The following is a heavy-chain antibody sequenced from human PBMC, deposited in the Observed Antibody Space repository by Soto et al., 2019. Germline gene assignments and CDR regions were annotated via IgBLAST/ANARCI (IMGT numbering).Heavy chain of an antibody. CDR1: GGSISSVNHY. J-gene: IGHJ4*02. D-gene: IGHD2-8*02. CDR3: AREVAGTGAFDY. CDR2: IFDRGTT. Sequence: QVQLEQSGPGLVKPSQTLSLTCNISGGSISSVNHYWSWIRQSPGEGLEWMGYIFDRGTTHYNPSLKGRVTITGDTSQTQFSLTIHSVTVADTAVYYCAREVAGTGAFDYWGQGTRVTVSS. V-gene: IGHV4-30-4*01.